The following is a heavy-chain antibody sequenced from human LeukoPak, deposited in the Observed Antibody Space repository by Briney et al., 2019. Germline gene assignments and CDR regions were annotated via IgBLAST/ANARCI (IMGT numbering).Heavy chain of an antibody. V-gene: IGHV3-7*01. J-gene: IGHJ3*02. Sequence: PGGSLRLSCAASGFTFSSYWMSWVRQAPGKGLEWVANIKQDGSEKYYVDSVKGRFTISRDNAKNSLYLQMNGLRAEDTAVYYCASLVGATFSPTDAFDIWGQGTMVTVSS. CDR1: GFTFSSYW. D-gene: IGHD1-26*01. CDR3: ASLVGATFSPTDAFDI. CDR2: IKQDGSEK.